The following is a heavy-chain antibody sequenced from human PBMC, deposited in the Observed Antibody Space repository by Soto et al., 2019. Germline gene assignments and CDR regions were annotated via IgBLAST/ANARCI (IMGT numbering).Heavy chain of an antibody. V-gene: IGHV3-30*18. CDR3: AKDRLQLLSYVGIYDH. CDR1: GFTFGDYV. D-gene: IGHD4-4*01. Sequence: QVQLVESGGGVVQPGTSLRLSCAASGFTFGDYVMHWVRQAPGKGLEGVAAISQDGTHTAYVDSVRGRLTISRDNSKDTLYLQMNSLRGEDTAVYYCAKDRLQLLSYVGIYDHWGQGTLVTVSS. J-gene: IGHJ4*02. CDR2: ISQDGTHT.